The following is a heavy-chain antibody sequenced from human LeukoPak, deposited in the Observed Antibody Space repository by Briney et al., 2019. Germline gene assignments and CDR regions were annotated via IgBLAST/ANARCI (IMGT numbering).Heavy chain of an antibody. CDR1: GGSISSYY. CDR2: IYYSGST. Sequence: SETLSLTCTVSGGSISSYYWSWIRQPPGKGLEWIGYIYYSGSTNYTPSLKSRVTISDDTSKNQFSLELSSVTGADTAVYYCARWGSITTARFDYWGQGTLVTVSS. CDR3: ARWGSITTARFDY. V-gene: IGHV4-59*01. D-gene: IGHD3-16*01. J-gene: IGHJ4*02.